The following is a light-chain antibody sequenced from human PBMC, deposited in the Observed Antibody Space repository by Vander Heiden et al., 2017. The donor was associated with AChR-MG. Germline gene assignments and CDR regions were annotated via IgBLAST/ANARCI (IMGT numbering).Light chain of an antibody. CDR2: GNN. Sequence: QSVLTQPPSVSGAPGQMLTISCSGTSPNIGAGYDVHWYQQLPGRAPKILIFGNNNRPSGVPDRFSGSKSGASASLAITGLQLEDEADYYCQSYDRSLSVWVFGGGTKLTVL. V-gene: IGLV1-40*01. J-gene: IGLJ3*02. CDR1: SPNIGAGYD. CDR3: QSYDRSLSVWV.